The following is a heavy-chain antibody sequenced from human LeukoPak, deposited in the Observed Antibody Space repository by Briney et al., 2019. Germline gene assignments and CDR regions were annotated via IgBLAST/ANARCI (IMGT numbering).Heavy chain of an antibody. CDR3: ARVFRWIRFGELGAFDI. V-gene: IGHV3-11*01. CDR1: GFTFSDYY. J-gene: IGHJ3*02. Sequence: GGSLRLSCAASGFTFSDYYMSWIRQAPGKGLEWVSYISSSGSTIYYADSVKGRFTISRDNAKNSLYLQMNSLRAEDTAVYYCARVFRWIRFGELGAFDIWGQGTMVTVSS. D-gene: IGHD3-10*01. CDR2: ISSSGSTI.